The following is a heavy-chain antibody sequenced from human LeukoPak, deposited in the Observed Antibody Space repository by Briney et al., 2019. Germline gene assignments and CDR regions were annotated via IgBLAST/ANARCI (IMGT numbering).Heavy chain of an antibody. V-gene: IGHV4-39*07. Sequence: SETLSLTCTVSGDSISSANYYWGWVRQPPGKGLEWIGSIYFSGSTYYNPSLKSRVTITVETSKVQFSLKLSSVTAADTAVYYCARDSCSSTSCRKKFDNWGQGTLVTVSS. CDR3: ARDSCSSTSCRKKFDN. J-gene: IGHJ4*02. CDR2: IYFSGST. CDR1: GDSISSANYY. D-gene: IGHD2-2*01.